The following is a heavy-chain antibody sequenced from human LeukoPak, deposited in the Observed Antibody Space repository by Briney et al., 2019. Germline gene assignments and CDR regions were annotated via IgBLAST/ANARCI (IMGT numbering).Heavy chain of an antibody. V-gene: IGHV1-2*02. Sequence: GASVKVSCKASGYTFTGYYMHWVRQAPGQGLEWMGWINPNSGGTNYAQKFQGRVTMTTDTSTSTAYMELRSLRSDDTAVYYCARGIQAKMATIALDYWGQGTLVTVSS. CDR2: INPNSGGT. CDR3: ARGIQAKMATIALDY. J-gene: IGHJ4*02. CDR1: GYTFTGYY. D-gene: IGHD5-24*01.